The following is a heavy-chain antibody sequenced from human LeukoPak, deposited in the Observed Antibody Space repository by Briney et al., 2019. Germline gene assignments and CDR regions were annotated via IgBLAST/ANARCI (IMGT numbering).Heavy chain of an antibody. V-gene: IGHV3-21*01. D-gene: IGHD2-15*01. CDR3: ARIRYCSGGSCYYTFDS. Sequence: GGSLRLSCTASGFTFGDYAMSWVRQAPGKGLEWVSSISSSSSSIYYADSLKGRFTISRDNAKNSLYLLMNSLRAEDTAVYYCARIRYCSGGSCYYTFDSWGQGTLVTVSS. CDR2: ISSSSSSI. J-gene: IGHJ5*01. CDR1: GFTFGDYA.